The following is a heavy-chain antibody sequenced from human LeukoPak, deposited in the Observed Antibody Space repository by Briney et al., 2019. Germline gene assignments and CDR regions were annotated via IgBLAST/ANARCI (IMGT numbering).Heavy chain of an antibody. CDR3: ARGSYYYDSSGYPPFDY. V-gene: IGHV3-30*04. CDR1: GFTFSSYA. D-gene: IGHD3-22*01. CDR2: ISYDGSNK. J-gene: IGHJ4*02. Sequence: GGSLRLSCAASGFTFSSYAMHWVRQAPGKGLEWVAVISYDGSNKYYADSVKGRFTISRDNSKNTLYLQMNSLRAEDTAVYYCARGSYYYDSSGYPPFDYWGQGTLVTVSS.